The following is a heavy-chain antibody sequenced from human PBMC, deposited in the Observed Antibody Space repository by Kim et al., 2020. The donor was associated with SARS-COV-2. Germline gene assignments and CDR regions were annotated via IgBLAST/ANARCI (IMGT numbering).Heavy chain of an antibody. CDR1: GYTFTSYG. J-gene: IGHJ4*02. V-gene: IGHV1-18*01. CDR3: ARVTGSSGWYSEHDY. Sequence: ASVKVSCKASGYTFTSYGISWVRQAPGQGLEWMGWISAYNGNTNYAQKLQGRVTMTTDTSTSTAYMELRSLRSDDTAVYYCARVTGSSGWYSEHDYWGQGTLVTVSS. D-gene: IGHD6-19*01. CDR2: ISAYNGNT.